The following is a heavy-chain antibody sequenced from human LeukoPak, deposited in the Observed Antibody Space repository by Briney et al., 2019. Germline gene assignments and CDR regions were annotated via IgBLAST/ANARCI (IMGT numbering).Heavy chain of an antibody. Sequence: SVKVSCKASGGTFSSYAISWVRQAPGQGLEWMGGIIPIFGTANYAQKFQGGVTITADESTSTAYMELSSLRSEDTAVYYCARDIVEMATNAISGDLHWFDPWGQGTLVTVPS. CDR2: IIPIFGTA. CDR1: GGTFSSYA. V-gene: IGHV1-69*13. CDR3: ARDIVEMATNAISGDLHWFDP. D-gene: IGHD5-24*01. J-gene: IGHJ5*02.